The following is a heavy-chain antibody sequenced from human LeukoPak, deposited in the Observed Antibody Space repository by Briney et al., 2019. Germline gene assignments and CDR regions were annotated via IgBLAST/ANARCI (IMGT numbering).Heavy chain of an antibody. CDR3: VREQRSYDFSSGFYIAHGMDV. D-gene: IGHD3-3*01. Sequence: PSETLSLTCTVSGGAIGSFYWSWIRQPPGKGLEWIVYIYYTGSTNYNPSLTSRVTISVDTSKNQFSLKLSSVTAADTVVYYCVREQRSYDFSSGFYIAHGMDVWGQGTTVTVSS. J-gene: IGHJ6*02. V-gene: IGHV4-59*01. CDR2: IYYTGST. CDR1: GGAIGSFY.